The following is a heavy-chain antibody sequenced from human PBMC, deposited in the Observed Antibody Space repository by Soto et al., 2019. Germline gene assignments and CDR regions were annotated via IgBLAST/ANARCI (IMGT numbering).Heavy chain of an antibody. CDR3: ARPFGSSGYT. V-gene: IGHV3-21*01. D-gene: IGHD3-22*01. Sequence: GGSLRLSCAASGFTFSSYSMNWVRQAPGKGLEWASSISSSSSYIYYADSVKGRFTISRDNAKNSLYLQMNSLRAEDTAVYYCARPFGSSGYTWGQGTLVTVSS. J-gene: IGHJ5*02. CDR1: GFTFSSYS. CDR2: ISSSSSYI.